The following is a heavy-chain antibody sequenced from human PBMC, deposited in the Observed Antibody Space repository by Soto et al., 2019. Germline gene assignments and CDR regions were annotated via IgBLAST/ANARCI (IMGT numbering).Heavy chain of an antibody. V-gene: IGHV4-31*03. CDR1: GGSISSGGYY. CDR2: IYYSGST. Sequence: PSETLSLTCTVSGGSISSGGYYWSWIRQHPGKGLEWIGYIYYSGSTYYNPSLKSRVTISVDTSKNQFSLKLSSVTAADTAVYYCARERIGGAAMVFDYWGQGTLVTVSS. D-gene: IGHD5-18*01. CDR3: ARERIGGAAMVFDY. J-gene: IGHJ4*02.